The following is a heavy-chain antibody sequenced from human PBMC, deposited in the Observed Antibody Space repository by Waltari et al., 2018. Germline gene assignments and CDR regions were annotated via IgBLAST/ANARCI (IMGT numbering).Heavy chain of an antibody. V-gene: IGHV4-34*01. CDR3: AKYCGASTCYSGFDY. J-gene: IGHJ4*02. Sequence: QVQLQQWGAGLLKPSETLSLTCAVYGGSFSGYYWSWIRQPPGKGLEWIGEINHSGSTNYNPSLKSRVTISVDTSKNQFSLKLSSVTAADTAIYYCAKYCGASTCYSGFDYWGQGTLVTVSS. D-gene: IGHD2-15*01. CDR1: GGSFSGYY. CDR2: INHSGST.